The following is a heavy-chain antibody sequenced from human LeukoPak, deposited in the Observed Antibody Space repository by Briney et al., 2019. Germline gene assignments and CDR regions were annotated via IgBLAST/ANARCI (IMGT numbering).Heavy chain of an antibody. J-gene: IGHJ4*02. Sequence: GGSLRLSCAASGFTFSNYAMHWVRQAPGKGLEWVAVISYDGSNKYYADSVKGRFTISRDNAKKTLYVQMNSLRAEDTAVYYCAMGAQKSIAVTVWGQGTLVTVSS. CDR3: AMGAQKSIAVTV. CDR2: ISYDGSNK. D-gene: IGHD6-19*01. CDR1: GFTFSNYA. V-gene: IGHV3-30-3*01.